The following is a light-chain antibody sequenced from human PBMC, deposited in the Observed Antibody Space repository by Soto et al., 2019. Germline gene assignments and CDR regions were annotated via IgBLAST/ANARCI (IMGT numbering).Light chain of an antibody. J-gene: IGKJ5*01. Sequence: EIVMTQSPATLSVSPGERATLSCRASQSVNSNLAWYQQKPGQAPRLLIYDASNRATGIPARFSGSGSGTDFTLTISSLEPEDFAVYYCQQRSNTFGQGTRREIK. CDR1: QSVNSN. V-gene: IGKV3-11*01. CDR3: QQRSNT. CDR2: DAS.